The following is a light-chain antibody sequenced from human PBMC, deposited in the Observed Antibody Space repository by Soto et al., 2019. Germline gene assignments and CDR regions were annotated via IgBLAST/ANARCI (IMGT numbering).Light chain of an antibody. CDR1: SSDVGGYNY. J-gene: IGLJ2*01. CDR2: DVT. CDR3: SSYTSSGTVL. V-gene: IGLV2-14*03. Sequence: QSALTQPASVSGSPGQSITISCTGTSSDVGGYNYVCGYQQHPGKAPKLIMHDVTNRPSGVSDRFSGSKSGNTASLSISGLQAEDEADYYCSSYTSSGTVLFGGGTKLTVL.